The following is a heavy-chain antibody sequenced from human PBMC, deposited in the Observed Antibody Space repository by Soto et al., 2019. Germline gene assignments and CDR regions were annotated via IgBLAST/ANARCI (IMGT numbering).Heavy chain of an antibody. CDR1: GGTFSSYA. J-gene: IGHJ4*02. CDR2: IIPIFGTA. Sequence: QVQLVQSGAEVKKPGSSVKVSYKASGGTFSSYAISWVRQAPGQGLEWMGGIIPIFGTANYAQKFQGRVTITADESTSTAYMELSSLRSEDTAVYYCASSPPDSSGPDFDYWGQGTLVTVSS. CDR3: ASSPPDSSGPDFDY. V-gene: IGHV1-69*12. D-gene: IGHD3-22*01.